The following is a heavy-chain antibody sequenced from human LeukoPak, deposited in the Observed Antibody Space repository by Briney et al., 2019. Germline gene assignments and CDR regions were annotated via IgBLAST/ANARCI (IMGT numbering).Heavy chain of an antibody. Sequence: GGSLRLSCAASGFTFSSYAMSWVRQAPGKGLEWVSAISGSGGSTYYADSVKGRFTISRDNSKNTLCLQMNSLRAEDTAVYYCTSGRITIFGVVRSFDYWGQGTLVTVSS. V-gene: IGHV3-23*01. CDR1: GFTFSSYA. CDR2: ISGSGGST. CDR3: TSGRITIFGVVRSFDY. D-gene: IGHD3-3*01. J-gene: IGHJ4*02.